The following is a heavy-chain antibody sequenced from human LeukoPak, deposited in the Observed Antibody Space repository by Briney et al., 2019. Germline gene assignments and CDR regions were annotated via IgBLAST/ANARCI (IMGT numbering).Heavy chain of an antibody. V-gene: IGHV3-30*04. CDR1: GFTFSTYA. D-gene: IGHD3-16*01. J-gene: IGHJ6*02. CDR3: ARGLGAPPRNMDA. CDR2: ISPDGRTE. Sequence: PGGSLRLSCGASGFTFSTYAMHWVRQTPGKGLEWVAVISPDGRTERYTDSVKGRFTISRDNFKDTLYVQMNSLGSEDTAIYYCARGLGAPPRNMDAWGQGTTATVSS.